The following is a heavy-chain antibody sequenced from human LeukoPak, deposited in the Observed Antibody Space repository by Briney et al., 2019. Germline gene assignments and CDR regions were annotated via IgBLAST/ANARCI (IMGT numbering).Heavy chain of an antibody. Sequence: SETLSLTCTVSGGSISSYYWNWIRQPPGKGLEWIGYIYYSGSTNYNPSLKSRVTISVDTSKNQFSLKLSSVTAADTAVYYCARGRGGCSSTSCYSTSWDYWGQGTLVTVSS. CDR3: ARGRGGCSSTSCYSTSWDY. D-gene: IGHD2-2*01. CDR1: GGSISSYY. CDR2: IYYSGST. J-gene: IGHJ4*02. V-gene: IGHV4-59*12.